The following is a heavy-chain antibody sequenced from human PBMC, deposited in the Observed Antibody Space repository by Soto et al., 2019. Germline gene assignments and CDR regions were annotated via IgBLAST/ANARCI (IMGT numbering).Heavy chain of an antibody. Sequence: SVKVSCKASGGTFSSYAISWVRQAPGQGLEWMGGIIPIFGTANYAQKFQGRVTITADESTSTAYMELSSLGSEDTAVYYCARAGYCSGGSCYYYYYGTDVWGQGTTVTVSS. D-gene: IGHD2-15*01. CDR2: IIPIFGTA. CDR1: GGTFSSYA. CDR3: ARAGYCSGGSCYYYYYGTDV. V-gene: IGHV1-69*13. J-gene: IGHJ6*02.